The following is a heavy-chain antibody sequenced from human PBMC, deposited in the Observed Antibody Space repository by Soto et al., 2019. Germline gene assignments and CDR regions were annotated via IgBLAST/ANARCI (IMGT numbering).Heavy chain of an antibody. V-gene: IGHV3-30*18. CDR3: AKETGKDYYYGMDV. CDR2: ISYDGSNK. Sequence: VPLVESGGGVVQPGRSLRLSCAASGFTFSSYGMHWVRQAPGKGLEWVAVISYDGSNKYYADSVKGRFTISRDNSKNTLYLQMNSLRAEDTAVYYCAKETGKDYYYGMDVWGQGTTVTVSS. J-gene: IGHJ6*02. CDR1: GFTFSSYG.